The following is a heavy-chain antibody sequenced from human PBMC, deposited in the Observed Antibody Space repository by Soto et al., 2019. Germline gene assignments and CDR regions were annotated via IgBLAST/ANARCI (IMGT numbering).Heavy chain of an antibody. V-gene: IGHV4-59*12. CDR1: GVPIDQYY. CDR3: ARGGGPYIAYGMDV. D-gene: IGHD3-16*01. CDR2: ILHRGGT. Sequence: PSETLSLTCNVSGVPIDQYYWTWIRQSPGRGLEWIGYILHRGGTNYNPSLKSRVTISADVSESLVSLTMTSVTAADTAIYYCARGGGPYIAYGMDVWGQGTTVTVSS. J-gene: IGHJ6*02.